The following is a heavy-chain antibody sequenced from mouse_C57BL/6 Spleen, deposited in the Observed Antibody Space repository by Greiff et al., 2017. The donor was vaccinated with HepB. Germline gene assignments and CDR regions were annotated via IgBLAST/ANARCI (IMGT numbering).Heavy chain of an antibody. CDR1: GYTFTSYW. CDR2: IYPGSGST. V-gene: IGHV1-55*01. Sequence: QVQLQQPGAELVKPGASVKMSCKASGYTFTSYWITWVKQRPGQGLEWIGDIYPGSGSTNYNEKFKSKATLTADTSSSTAYMQLSSLTSEDSAVYYCARRGYDPFAYWGQVTLVTVSA. J-gene: IGHJ3*01. CDR3: ARRGYDPFAY. D-gene: IGHD2-3*01.